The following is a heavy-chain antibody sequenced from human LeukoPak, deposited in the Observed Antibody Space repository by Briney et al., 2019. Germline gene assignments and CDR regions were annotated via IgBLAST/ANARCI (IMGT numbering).Heavy chain of an antibody. CDR1: GFTFSSSW. D-gene: IGHD1-26*01. CDR3: ARDTVGVTDY. CDR2: IKPDGSEK. J-gene: IGHJ4*02. Sequence: PGGSLRLPCAASGFTFSSSWMSWVRQAPGKGLEWVTNIKPDGSEKYYVDSVKGRFTISRDNAKNSLYLQMNSLKAEDTALYYCARDTVGVTDYWGQGTLVTVSS. V-gene: IGHV3-7*01.